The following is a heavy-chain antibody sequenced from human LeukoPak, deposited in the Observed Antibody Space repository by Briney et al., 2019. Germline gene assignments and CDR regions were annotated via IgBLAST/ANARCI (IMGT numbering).Heavy chain of an antibody. CDR3: ARGLNYGLDV. CDR1: AITFSNNW. V-gene: IGHV3-74*01. J-gene: IGHJ6*02. Sequence: GGSLRLSCAATAITFSNNWMHWVRQAPGKGLEWVSRIKSDGSYQTYADSVKGRFTISRDNAKNTLYLQMDSLRVEDTAVYYCARGLNYGLDVWGQGTTVIVSS. CDR2: IKSDGSYQ.